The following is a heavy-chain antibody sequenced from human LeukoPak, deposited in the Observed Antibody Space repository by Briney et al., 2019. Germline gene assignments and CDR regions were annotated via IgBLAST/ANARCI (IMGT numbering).Heavy chain of an antibody. J-gene: IGHJ6*02. Sequence: SVKVSCKASGYIFTSFDINWVRQAPGQGLEWMGGIIPIFGTANYAQKFQGRVTITADESTSTAYMELSSLRSEDTAVYYCARVATIGGVNYYYYGMDVWGQGTTVTVSS. CDR1: GYIFTSFD. CDR3: ARVATIGGVNYYYYGMDV. CDR2: IIPIFGTA. D-gene: IGHD5-12*01. V-gene: IGHV1-69*13.